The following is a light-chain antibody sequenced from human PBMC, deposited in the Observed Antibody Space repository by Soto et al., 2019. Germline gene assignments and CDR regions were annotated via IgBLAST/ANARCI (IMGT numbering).Light chain of an antibody. J-gene: IGKJ1*01. V-gene: IGKV1-5*03. CDR3: QQYNSYSPPWT. CDR2: KAS. CDR1: QSIRTW. Sequence: DIQMTQSPSTLSASVGDRVTITCRASQSIRTWLAWYQQKPGKAPTLLIYKASSLESGVPSRFSGSGSGTDFTLTISSLQPDDSATYYCQQYNSYSPPWTFGQGTKVEIK.